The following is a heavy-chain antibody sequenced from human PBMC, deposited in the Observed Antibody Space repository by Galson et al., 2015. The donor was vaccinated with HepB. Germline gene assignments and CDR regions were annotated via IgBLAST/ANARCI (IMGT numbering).Heavy chain of an antibody. CDR3: AKDLYYYDSSGWVEAEYFQH. D-gene: IGHD3-22*01. V-gene: IGHV3-23*01. Sequence: SLRLSCAASGFTFSSYAMSWVRQAPGKGLEWVSAISGSGGSTYYADSVKGRFTISRDNSKNTLYLQMNSLRAEDTAVYYCAKDLYYYDSSGWVEAEYFQHWGQGTLVTVSS. J-gene: IGHJ1*01. CDR2: ISGSGGST. CDR1: GFTFSSYA.